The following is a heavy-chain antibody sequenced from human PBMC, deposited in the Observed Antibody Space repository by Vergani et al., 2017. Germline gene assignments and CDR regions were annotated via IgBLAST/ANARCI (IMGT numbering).Heavy chain of an antibody. J-gene: IGHJ4*02. CDR3: ARPHVDILPPDPRRVDY. V-gene: IGHV1-2*02. Sequence: QVQLVQSGAEVKKPGASVKVSCKASGYTFTGYYMHWVRQAPGQGLEWMGWINPNSGGTNYAQKFQGRVTMTRDTSTSTVYMDLSNLRSEDTAVYYCARPHVDILPPDPRRVDYWGQGTLVTVSS. CDR1: GYTFTGYY. CDR2: INPNSGGT. D-gene: IGHD3/OR15-3a*01.